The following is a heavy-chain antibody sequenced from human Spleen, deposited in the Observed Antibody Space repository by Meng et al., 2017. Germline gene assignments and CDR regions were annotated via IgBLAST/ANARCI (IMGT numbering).Heavy chain of an antibody. CDR1: GGSFSGYY. J-gene: IGHJ1*01. D-gene: IGHD2-15*01. Sequence: QVPLQQWGAGLWKPSAALSLTCAVYGGSFSGYYWSWIRQPPGKGLEWIGEINHSGSTNYNPSLKSRVTISVDTSKNQFSLKLSSVTAADTAVYYCARRGVSGYSCYGNWGQGTLVTVSS. CDR2: INHSGST. CDR3: ARRGVSGYSCYGN. V-gene: IGHV4-34*01.